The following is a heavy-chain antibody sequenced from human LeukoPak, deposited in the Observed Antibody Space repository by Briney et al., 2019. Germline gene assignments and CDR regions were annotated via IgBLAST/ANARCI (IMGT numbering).Heavy chain of an antibody. CDR3: VRDATAVLLDD. V-gene: IGHV1-24*01. CDR1: GYIFTGLS. D-gene: IGHD5-18*01. Sequence: ASVKFSCEVSGYIFTGLSRHWVRQAPGKGLEWMGGFDPEDGEKIYAQKFQGRVTMTEDTSTDTAYMELSSLRSDDTAVYYCVRDATAVLLDDGGQGTLVTVSS. CDR2: FDPEDGEK. J-gene: IGHJ4*02.